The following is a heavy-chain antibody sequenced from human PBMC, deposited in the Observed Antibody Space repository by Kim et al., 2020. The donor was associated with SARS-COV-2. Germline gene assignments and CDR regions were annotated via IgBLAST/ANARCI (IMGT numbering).Heavy chain of an antibody. J-gene: IGHJ4*02. V-gene: IGHV3-23*01. Sequence: FTISRDNSKNTLYLQMNSLRAEDTAVYYCAKDLLSPYYDILTGYYTANDYWGQGTLVTVSS. CDR3: AKDLLSPYYDILTGYYTANDY. D-gene: IGHD3-9*01.